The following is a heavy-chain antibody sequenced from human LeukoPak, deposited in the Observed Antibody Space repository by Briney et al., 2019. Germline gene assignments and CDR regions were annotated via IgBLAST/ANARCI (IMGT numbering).Heavy chain of an antibody. J-gene: IGHJ4*02. Sequence: GGSLRLSCAASGFTFSDYYMTWIRQTPGKGLECISYISTTSSFTNYADSVMGRFTISRDNTKNSLYLQMNAVRADDTAVYYCARGYGDLHYWGQGTLVTVSS. CDR2: ISTTSSFT. D-gene: IGHD4-17*01. V-gene: IGHV3-11*06. CDR1: GFTFSDYY. CDR3: ARGYGDLHY.